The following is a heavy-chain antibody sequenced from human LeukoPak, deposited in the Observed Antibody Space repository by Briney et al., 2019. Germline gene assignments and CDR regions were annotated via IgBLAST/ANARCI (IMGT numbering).Heavy chain of an antibody. V-gene: IGHV1-69*13. J-gene: IGHJ5*02. CDR2: IIPIFGTA. Sequence: ASVKVSCKASGGTSSNYAISWVRQAPGQGLEWMGGIIPIFGTANYAQKFQGRVTITADESTSTAYMELSSLKSEDTAVYYCATITLVGATQSWGQGTLVTVSS. D-gene: IGHD1-26*01. CDR1: GGTSSNYA. CDR3: ATITLVGATQS.